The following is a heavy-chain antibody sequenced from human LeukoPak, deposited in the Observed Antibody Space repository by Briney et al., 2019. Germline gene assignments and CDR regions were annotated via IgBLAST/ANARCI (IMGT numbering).Heavy chain of an antibody. CDR2: INHSGST. CDR1: GGSFSGYY. J-gene: IGHJ6*03. V-gene: IGHV4-34*01. CDR3: ARGHSSSTSCLYYYMDV. D-gene: IGHD2-2*01. Sequence: SETLSLTCAVYGGSFSGYYWSWIRQPPGKGLEWIGEINHSGSTNYNPSLKSRVTISVDTSKNQFSLKLSSVTAADTAVYYCARGHSSSTSCLYYYMDVWGKGTTVTVSS.